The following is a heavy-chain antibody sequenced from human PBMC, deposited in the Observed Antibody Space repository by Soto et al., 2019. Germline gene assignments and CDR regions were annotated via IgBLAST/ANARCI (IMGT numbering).Heavy chain of an antibody. CDR2: IDPSDSYT. CDR3: AGRSATGYSRSWCGDYFEGVDD. V-gene: IGHV5-10-1*01. J-gene: IGHJ6*02. CDR1: GYSFTSYW. Sequence: GESLKISGKGSGYSFTSYWISWVRQMPGKGLEGMGRIDPSDSYTNYSPSFQGHVTISAEKSISTACLHSSSLKASDTAMYYSAGRSATGYSRSWCGDYFEGVDDWGQGTKVTVSS. D-gene: IGHD6-13*01.